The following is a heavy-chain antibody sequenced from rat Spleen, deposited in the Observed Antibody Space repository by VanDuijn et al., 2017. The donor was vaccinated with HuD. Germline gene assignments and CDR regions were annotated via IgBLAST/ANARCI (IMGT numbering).Heavy chain of an antibody. CDR3: ARLLTTRGGYFDY. CDR1: GFTFSNYD. J-gene: IGHJ2*01. V-gene: IGHV5-29*01. CDR2: ISYDGSST. D-gene: IGHD1-4*01. Sequence: EVKLVESGGGLVQPGRSLKLSCAASGFTFSNYDMAWVRQAPTKGLEWVASISYDGSSTYYRDSVKGRFTISRDNAKNTQYLQMDSLRSEDTATYYCARLLTTRGGYFDYWGQGVMVTVSS.